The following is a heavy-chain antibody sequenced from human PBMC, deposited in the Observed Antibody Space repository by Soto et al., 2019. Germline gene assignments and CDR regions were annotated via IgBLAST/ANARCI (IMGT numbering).Heavy chain of an antibody. CDR1: VGSISSSSYY. Sequence: SETLSLTGTVSVGSISSSSYYWGWILQPPGKGLEWIGSIYYSGSTYYNPSLKSRVTISVDTSKNQFSLKLSSVTAADTAVYYCARLDCSSTRCHPTYYDILTGYYIAYWGQGTLVTVSS. V-gene: IGHV4-39*01. CDR2: IYYSGST. D-gene: IGHD3-9*01. J-gene: IGHJ4*02. CDR3: ARLDCSSTRCHPTYYDILTGYYIAY.